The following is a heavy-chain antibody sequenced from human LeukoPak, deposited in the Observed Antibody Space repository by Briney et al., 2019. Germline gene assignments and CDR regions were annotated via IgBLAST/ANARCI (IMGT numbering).Heavy chain of an antibody. CDR2: IYYSGST. Sequence: SETLSLTCTVSGGSISSGGYYWSWIRQHPGKGLEWIGYIYYSGSTYDNPSLKSRVTISVDTSKNQFSLKLSSVTAADTAVYYCARRPVVVVITPSAWFDPWGQGTLVTVSS. CDR3: ARRPVVVVITPSAWFDP. V-gene: IGHV4-31*03. CDR1: GGSISSGGYY. D-gene: IGHD3-22*01. J-gene: IGHJ5*02.